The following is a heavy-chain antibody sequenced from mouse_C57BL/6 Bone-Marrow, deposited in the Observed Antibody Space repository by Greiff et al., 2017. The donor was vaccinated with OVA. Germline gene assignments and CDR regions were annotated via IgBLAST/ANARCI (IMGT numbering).Heavy chain of an antibody. V-gene: IGHV6-3*01. CDR2: LRLKSDNYAT. Sequence: EVQLVESGGGLVQPGGSKQLSCVASGFTFSNYWMNWVRQSPETGLEWVAQLRLKSDNYATHYAESVKGRFTISRDDSKSSVYLQMNNLRAEDTGMYYCTGLGYYWYFDVWGTGTTGTVSS. J-gene: IGHJ1*03. D-gene: IGHD3-1*01. CDR1: GFTFSNYW. CDR3: TGLGYYWYFDV.